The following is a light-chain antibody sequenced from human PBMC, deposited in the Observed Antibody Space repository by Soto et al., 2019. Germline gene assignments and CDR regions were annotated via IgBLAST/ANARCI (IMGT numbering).Light chain of an antibody. Sequence: QSVLTQPPSVSGTPGLRVNISCSGDISDIGKDTVNWYQQLPGTAPKLLMFNDDKRPSGVPDRFSGSRSGTSASLAISGLQSDDEAVYFCSTWDDSLNGWVFGGGTKLTVL. V-gene: IGLV1-44*01. J-gene: IGLJ3*02. CDR2: NDD. CDR1: ISDIGKDT. CDR3: STWDDSLNGWV.